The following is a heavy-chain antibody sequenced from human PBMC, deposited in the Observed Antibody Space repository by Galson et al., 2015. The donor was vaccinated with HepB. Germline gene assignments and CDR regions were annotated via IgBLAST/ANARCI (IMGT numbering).Heavy chain of an antibody. CDR3: VRGATGYAFDL. V-gene: IGHV3-74*03. CDR1: GFTFSSYW. Sequence: SLRLSCAASGFTFSSYWMHWVRQVPGKGLLWVSHVNSDGSATTYVDSVKGRFTISRDNAENTLYLEMSSLRVDDTAVYYCVRGATGYAFDLWGQGTLVIVSS. CDR2: VNSDGSAT. D-gene: IGHD1-26*01. J-gene: IGHJ3*01.